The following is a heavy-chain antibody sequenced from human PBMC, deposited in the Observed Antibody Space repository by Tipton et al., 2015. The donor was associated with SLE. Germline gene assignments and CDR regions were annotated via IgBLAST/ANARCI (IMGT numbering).Heavy chain of an antibody. CDR2: IKQDGSEK. V-gene: IGHV3-7*01. Sequence: SLRLSCAASGFTFSSYWMSWVRQAPGKGLEWVANIKQDGSEKYYVDSVKGRFTISRDNAKNSLYLQMNSLRAEDTAVYYCAREGYFDWLLERDVPFDYWGQGTLVTVSS. CDR3: AREGYFDWLLERDVPFDY. CDR1: GFTFSSYW. D-gene: IGHD3-9*01. J-gene: IGHJ4*02.